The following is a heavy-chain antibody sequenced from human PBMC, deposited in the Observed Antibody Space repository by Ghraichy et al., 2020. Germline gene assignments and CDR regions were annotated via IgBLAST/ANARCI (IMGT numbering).Heavy chain of an antibody. CDR3: AIVAGNWYFDL. V-gene: IGHV3-64*02. J-gene: IGHJ2*01. Sequence: GESLNISCAASGFTFSSYAMHWVRQAPGKGLEYVSAISSNGGSTYYADSVKGRFTVSRDNSKNTLYLQMGSLRAEDMAVYYCAIVAGNWYFDLWGRGTLVTVSS. D-gene: IGHD6-19*01. CDR1: GFTFSSYA. CDR2: ISSNGGST.